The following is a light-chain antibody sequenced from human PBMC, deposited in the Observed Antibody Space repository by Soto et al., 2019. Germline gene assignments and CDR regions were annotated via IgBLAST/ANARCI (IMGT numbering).Light chain of an antibody. Sequence: EIVLTQSPGTLSLYQGERATLSCRASQSVSSSYLAWYQQKPGQAPRLLIYGASSRATGIPDRFSGSGSGTDFTLTISRLEPEDFAVYYCQQYGSSPNTFGQGTKVDIK. CDR2: GAS. CDR1: QSVSSSY. CDR3: QQYGSSPNT. V-gene: IGKV3-20*01. J-gene: IGKJ1*01.